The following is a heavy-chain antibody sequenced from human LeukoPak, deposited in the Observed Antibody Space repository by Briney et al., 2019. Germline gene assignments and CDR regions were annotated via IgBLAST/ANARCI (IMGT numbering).Heavy chain of an antibody. CDR1: GYTFTGYY. D-gene: IGHD5-18*01. CDR2: INPNSGGT. J-gene: IGHJ5*02. CDR3: ARGQRDTAMVTYNWFDP. Sequence: ASVKVSCKASGYTFTGYYMHWVRQAPGQGLEWMGWINPNSGGTNYAQKFQGRVTMTRDTSISTAYMELSRLRSDDTAVYYCARGQRDTAMVTYNWFDPWGQGTLVTVYS. V-gene: IGHV1-2*02.